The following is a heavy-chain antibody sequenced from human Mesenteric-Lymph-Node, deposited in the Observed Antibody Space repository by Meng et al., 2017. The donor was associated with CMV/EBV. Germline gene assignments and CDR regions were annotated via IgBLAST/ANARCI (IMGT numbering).Heavy chain of an antibody. CDR1: GGSISSSSYF. CDR3: ARSYNWFDP. CDR2: IYYSGST. Sequence: SETLSLTCTVSGGSISSSSYFWGWIRQPPGKGLEWFGNIYYSGSTYYNPSLKSRVTISLDTSKNQFSLKLTSVTAADTAVYYCARSYNWFDPWGQGTLVTVSS. J-gene: IGHJ5*02. V-gene: IGHV4-39*07.